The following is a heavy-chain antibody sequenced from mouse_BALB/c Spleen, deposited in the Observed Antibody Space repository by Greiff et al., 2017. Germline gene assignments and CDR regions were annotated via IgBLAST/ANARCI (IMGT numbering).Heavy chain of an antibody. CDR1: GFTFSSYT. CDR2: ISNGGGST. V-gene: IGHV5-12-2*01. D-gene: IGHD2-4*01. Sequence: EVMLVESGGGLVQPGGSLKLSCAASGFTFSSYTMSWVRQTPEKRLEWVAYISNGGGSTYYPDTVKGRFTISRDNAKNTLYLQMSSLKSEDTAMYYCARSTMITTDGSWFAYWGQGTLVTVSA. CDR3: ARSTMITTDGSWFAY. J-gene: IGHJ3*01.